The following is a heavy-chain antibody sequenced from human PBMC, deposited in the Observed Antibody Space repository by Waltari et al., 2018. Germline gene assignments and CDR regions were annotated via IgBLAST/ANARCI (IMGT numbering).Heavy chain of an antibody. Sequence: EVQLVESGGGLIQPGGSLRLSCAASGFTVSSNYMSWVRQAPGKGLEWVSVIYSGGSTDYADSVKGRFTISRDNSKNTLYLQMNSLRAEDTAVYYCAREDIVVVPAAMERDDYGMDVWGQGTTVTVSS. J-gene: IGHJ6*02. D-gene: IGHD2-2*01. CDR3: AREDIVVVPAAMERDDYGMDV. V-gene: IGHV3-53*01. CDR2: IYSGGST. CDR1: GFTVSSNY.